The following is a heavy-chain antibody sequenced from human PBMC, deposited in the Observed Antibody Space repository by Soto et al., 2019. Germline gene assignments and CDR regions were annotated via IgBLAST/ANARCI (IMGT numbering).Heavy chain of an antibody. CDR1: GFTCSSYA. D-gene: IGHD3-3*01. V-gene: IGHV3-30-3*01. J-gene: IGHJ6*02. Sequence: QPGGSLRLSCAASGFTCSSYAMHWVRQAPGKGLEWVAVISYDGSNKYYADSVKGRFTISRDNSKNTLYLQMNSLRAEDTAVYYCARARFLDWLLLAGGPGVPVRLRYSYSYEIYVRSQRTTLPVS. CDR2: ISYDGSNK. CDR3: ARARFLDWLLLAGGPGVPVRLRYSYSYEIYV.